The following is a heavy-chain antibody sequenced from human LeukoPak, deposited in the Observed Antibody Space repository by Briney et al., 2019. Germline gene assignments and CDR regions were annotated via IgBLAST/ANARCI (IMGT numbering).Heavy chain of an antibody. D-gene: IGHD3-10*02. CDR3: AWDYYGQGAPYGMDV. V-gene: IGHV3-21*01. CDR1: GYTFSNSS. CDR2: ISSTSSYI. J-gene: IGHJ6*02. Sequence: GGSLRLSCAASGYTFSNSSMNWVRQAPGKGLEWVSSISSTSSYIYYADSVKGRFTISRDIAKNSLYLQMNSMRAEDTAVYYCAWDYYGQGAPYGMDVWGQGTTVTVSS.